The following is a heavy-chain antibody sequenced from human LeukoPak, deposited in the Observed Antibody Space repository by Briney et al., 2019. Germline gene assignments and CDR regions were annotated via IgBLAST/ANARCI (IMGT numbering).Heavy chain of an antibody. CDR1: GFPVSSDS. J-gene: IGHJ4*02. V-gene: IGHV3-53*01. CDR2: SYSGTI. CDR3: ARRARAYSHPYDY. D-gene: IGHD4/OR15-4a*01. Sequence: GGALGLSCTVSGFPVSSDSMSWVRQAPRKGLEWPSFSYSGTIHYSDSVRGRFTISRDNSKNTLYLQMNSLRAEDTAVYYCARRARAYSHPYDYWGQGTLVTVSS.